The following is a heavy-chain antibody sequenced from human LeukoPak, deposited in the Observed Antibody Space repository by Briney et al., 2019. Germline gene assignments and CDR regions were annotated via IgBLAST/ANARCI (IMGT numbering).Heavy chain of an antibody. J-gene: IGHJ4*02. CDR3: AREGTAVVTRGFGY. Sequence: PSETLSLTCAVYGGSFSGYYWSWIRQPAGKGLEWIGRIYTSGSTNYSPSLESRVAMSVDTSKNQFSLNLSSVTAADTAVYYCAREGTAVVTRGFGYWGQGTLVTVSS. V-gene: IGHV4-4*07. D-gene: IGHD2-15*01. CDR2: IYTSGST. CDR1: GGSFSGYY.